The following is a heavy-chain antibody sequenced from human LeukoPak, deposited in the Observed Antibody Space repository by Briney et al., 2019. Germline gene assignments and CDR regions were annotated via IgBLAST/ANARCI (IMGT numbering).Heavy chain of an antibody. D-gene: IGHD3-3*01. CDR1: GFTFDDYA. CDR2: ISWNSGSI. CDR3: ARENWAPYD. J-gene: IGHJ4*02. V-gene: IGHV3-9*01. Sequence: GRSLRLSCAASGFTFDDYAMHWVRQAPGKGLEWVSGISWNSGSIGYADSVKGRFTISRDNAKNLLYLQMNSLRAEDTAVYYCARENWAPYDWGQGTLVTVSS.